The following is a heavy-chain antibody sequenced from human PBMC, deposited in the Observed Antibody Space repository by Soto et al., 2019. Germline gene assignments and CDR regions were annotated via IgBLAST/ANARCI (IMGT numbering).Heavy chain of an antibody. J-gene: IGHJ4*02. CDR2: IFWNDDE. D-gene: IGHD3-16*01. V-gene: IGHV2-5*01. Sequence: SDPTLVNPTQTLTLTCTFSGFSLTTYGVGVGWIRQPPGKALEWLALIFWNDDERYSPSLKSRLTITKDTSKNQVVLTMTNMDPVDTATYDGVHTGSSYDHLAKWGRGPL. CDR3: VHTGSSYDHLAK. CDR1: GFSLTTYGVG.